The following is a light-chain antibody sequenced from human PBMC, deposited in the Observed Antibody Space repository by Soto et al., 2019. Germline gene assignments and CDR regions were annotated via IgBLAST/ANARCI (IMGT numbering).Light chain of an antibody. CDR2: DAS. CDR1: QSVDTY. Sequence: EIVLTQSPGTLSLSPGERATLSCRASQSVDTYLAWYQQKPGQAPRLLIYDASTRATGIPARFSGNGSGTDFTLTISRLEPEDFAVYYCQQYGYSPGLAVGGGTKVEIK. CDR3: QQYGYSPGLA. V-gene: IGKV3-20*01. J-gene: IGKJ4*01.